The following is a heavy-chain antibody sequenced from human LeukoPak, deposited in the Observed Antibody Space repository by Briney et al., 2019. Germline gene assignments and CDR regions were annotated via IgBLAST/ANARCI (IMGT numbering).Heavy chain of an antibody. CDR1: GYTLTELS. CDR2: FDPEDGET. D-gene: IGHD6-13*01. J-gene: IGHJ4*02. Sequence: ASVKVSCKVSGYTLTELSVHWVRQAPGKGLEWMGGFDPEDGETIYAQKFQGRVTMTEDTSTDTAYMELSSLRSEDTAVYYCATLPPWGIAAANFDYWGQGTLVTVSS. V-gene: IGHV1-24*01. CDR3: ATLPPWGIAAANFDY.